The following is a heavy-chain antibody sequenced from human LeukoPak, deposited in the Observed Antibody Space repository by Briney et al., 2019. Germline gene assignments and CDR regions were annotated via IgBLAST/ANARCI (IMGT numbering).Heavy chain of an antibody. CDR2: IYTSGST. J-gene: IGHJ5*02. Sequence: SETLSLTCTVSGGSISSYYWSWIRQPAGKGLEWIGRIYTSGSTNYNPSLKSRVTISVDTSKNQFSLKLSSVTAADTAVYYCARTPYYDFWSALGWFDPWGQGTLVTVSS. D-gene: IGHD3-3*01. CDR1: GGSISSYY. V-gene: IGHV4-4*07. CDR3: ARTPYYDFWSALGWFDP.